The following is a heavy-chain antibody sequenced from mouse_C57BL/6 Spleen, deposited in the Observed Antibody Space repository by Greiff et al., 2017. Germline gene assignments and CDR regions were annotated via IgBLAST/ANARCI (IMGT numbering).Heavy chain of an antibody. Sequence: VQLQQSGPELVKPGASVKMSCKASGYTFTDYNMHWVKQSHGKSLEWIGYINPNNGGTSYNQKFKGKATLTVNKSSSTAYMELRSLTSEASAVYYCASSEGNYRRNYAMDYWGQGTSVTVSS. CDR2: INPNNGGT. V-gene: IGHV1-22*01. CDR3: ASSEGNYRRNYAMDY. D-gene: IGHD2-1*01. J-gene: IGHJ4*01. CDR1: GYTFTDYN.